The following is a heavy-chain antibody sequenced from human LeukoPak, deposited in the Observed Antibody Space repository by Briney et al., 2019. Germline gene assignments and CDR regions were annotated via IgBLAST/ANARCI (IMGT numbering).Heavy chain of an antibody. J-gene: IGHJ3*02. Sequence: SETLSLTCAVYGGSFSGYYWSWIRQPPGKGLEWIGEINHSGSTNYNPSLKSRVTISVDTSKNQFSLKLSSVTAADTAVYYCANMYATGDAAFDIWGQGTMVTVSS. D-gene: IGHD2-8*01. CDR1: GGSFSGYY. V-gene: IGHV4-34*01. CDR3: ANMYATGDAAFDI. CDR2: INHSGST.